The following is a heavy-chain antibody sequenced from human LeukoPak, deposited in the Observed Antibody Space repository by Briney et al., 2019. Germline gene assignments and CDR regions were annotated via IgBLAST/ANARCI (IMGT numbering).Heavy chain of an antibody. V-gene: IGHV3-7*01. CDR3: ARDGDIVVVVAVNYFDY. Sequence: GGSLRLSCAPSGFRFSDYWMTWVCEVPGEGLEWVANISLGGDEMYYADSVKDRFTISRDNARNSLYLEMNSLRTEDTAVYYCARDGDIVVVVAVNYFDYWGQGTLVTVSS. CDR1: GFRFSDYW. D-gene: IGHD2-15*01. J-gene: IGHJ4*02. CDR2: ISLGGDEM.